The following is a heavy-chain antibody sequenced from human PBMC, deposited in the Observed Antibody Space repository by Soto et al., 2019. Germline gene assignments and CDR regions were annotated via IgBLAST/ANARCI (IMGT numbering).Heavy chain of an antibody. CDR2: ISYDGSNK. Sequence: PGGSLRLSCAASGFTFSGSPMHWVRQAPGKGLEWVAVISYDGSNKYYADSVKGRFTISRDNSKNTLYLQMNSLRAEDTAVYYCARDHWGQGTTVTVSS. V-gene: IGHV3-30-3*01. CDR1: GFTFSGSP. J-gene: IGHJ6*02. CDR3: ARDH.